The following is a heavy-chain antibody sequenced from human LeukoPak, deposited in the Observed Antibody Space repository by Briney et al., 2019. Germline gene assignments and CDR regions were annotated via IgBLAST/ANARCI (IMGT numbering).Heavy chain of an antibody. Sequence: GGSLRLSCAASGFTFSSYSMNWVRQAPGEGLEWVSSISSSSSYIYYADSVKGRFTISRDNAKNSLYLQMNSLRAEDTAVYYCARDREIKTTVFWFDPWGQGTLVTVSS. CDR3: ARDREIKTTVFWFDP. D-gene: IGHD4-17*01. CDR1: GFTFSSYS. CDR2: ISSSSSYI. J-gene: IGHJ5*02. V-gene: IGHV3-21*01.